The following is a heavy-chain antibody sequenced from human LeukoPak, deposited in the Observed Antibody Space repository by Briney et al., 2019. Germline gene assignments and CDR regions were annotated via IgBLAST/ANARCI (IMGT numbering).Heavy chain of an antibody. CDR1: GGTFSSYA. CDR3: ARGDYYDSSGYYYGFCYYYYGMDV. D-gene: IGHD3-22*01. V-gene: IGHV1-69*13. Sequence: GASVKVSCKASGGTFSSYAISWVRQAPGQGLEWMGGIIPIFGTANYAQKFQGRVTITADESTSTAYMELSSLRSEDTAVYYCARGDYYDSSGYYYGFCYYYYGMDVWGQGTTVTVSS. CDR2: IIPIFGTA. J-gene: IGHJ6*02.